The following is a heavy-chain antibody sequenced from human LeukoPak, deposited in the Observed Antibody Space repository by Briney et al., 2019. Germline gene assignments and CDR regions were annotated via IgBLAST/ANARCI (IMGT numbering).Heavy chain of an antibody. CDR3: ARAQRHSSSWYYFDY. CDR2: IYYSGST. D-gene: IGHD6-13*01. J-gene: IGHJ4*02. V-gene: IGHV4-39*01. CDR1: GGSISSSSYY. Sequence: SETLSLTCTVSGGSISSSSYYWGPIRQPPGKGLEWIGSIYYSGSTYYNPSLKSRVTISVDTSKNQFSLKLSSVTAADTAVYYCARAQRHSSSWYYFDYSGQGTLVTVSS.